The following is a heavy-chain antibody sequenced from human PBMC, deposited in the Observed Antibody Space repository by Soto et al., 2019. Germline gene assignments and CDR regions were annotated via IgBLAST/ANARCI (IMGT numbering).Heavy chain of an antibody. J-gene: IGHJ4*02. Sequence: SETLSLTCAVYGGSFSGYYWSWIRQPPGKGLEWIGEINHSGSTNYNPSLKSRVTISVDTSKNQFSLKLSSVTAADTAVYYCARGRLRLGALSLTYFDYWGQGTLVTVSS. V-gene: IGHV4-34*01. D-gene: IGHD3-16*02. CDR3: ARGRLRLGALSLTYFDY. CDR2: INHSGST. CDR1: GGSFSGYY.